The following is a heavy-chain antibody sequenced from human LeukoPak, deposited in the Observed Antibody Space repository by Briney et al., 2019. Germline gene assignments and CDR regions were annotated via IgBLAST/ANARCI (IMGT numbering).Heavy chain of an antibody. Sequence: ASVTVSCTASGYTFTSYYMHWVRQAPGQGLEWMGIINPSGGSTSYAQKFQGRVTMTRDTSTSTVYMELSSLRSEDTAVYYCARDGSITGTMEHMDVWGKGTTVTVSS. CDR2: INPSGGST. J-gene: IGHJ6*03. D-gene: IGHD1-7*01. V-gene: IGHV1-46*01. CDR1: GYTFTSYY. CDR3: ARDGSITGTMEHMDV.